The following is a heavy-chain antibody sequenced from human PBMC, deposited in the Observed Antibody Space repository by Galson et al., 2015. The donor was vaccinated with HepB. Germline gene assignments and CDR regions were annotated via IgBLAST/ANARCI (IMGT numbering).Heavy chain of an antibody. CDR1: GFTFSSYA. Sequence: SLRLSCAASGFTFSSYAMHWVRQAPGKGLEWVALISYDGSNKYYADSVKGRFTISRDNSKNTLYLQMNSLRAEDTAVYYCERDQFGTWAAGFGNFDYWCQGSLVTVSS. V-gene: IGHV3-30*04. CDR2: ISYDGSNK. D-gene: IGHD6-13*01. CDR3: ERDQFGTWAAGFGNFDY. J-gene: IGHJ4*02.